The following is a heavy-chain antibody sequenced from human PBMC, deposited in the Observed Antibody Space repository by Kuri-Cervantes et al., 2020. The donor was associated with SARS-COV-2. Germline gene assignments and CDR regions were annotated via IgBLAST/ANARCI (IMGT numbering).Heavy chain of an antibody. J-gene: IGHJ4*02. Sequence: GGSLRLSCAASGFTFSGHWIHWVRQAPGKGLVWVSRINPDGGYTNNADSVKGRFTLSRDNAKNMLFLQMNSLRAEDTAVYYYVRDGDHWNFDYWGQGTLVTVSS. D-gene: IGHD1-1*01. CDR2: INPDGGYT. CDR1: GFTFSGHW. V-gene: IGHV3-74*01. CDR3: VRDGDHWNFDY.